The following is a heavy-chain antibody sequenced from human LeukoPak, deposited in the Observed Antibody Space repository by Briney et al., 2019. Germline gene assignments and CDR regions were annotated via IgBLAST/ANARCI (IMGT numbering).Heavy chain of an antibody. CDR3: ARDVAVAGIGFGAFDI. V-gene: IGHV4-4*07. CDR1: GGSISSYY. CDR2: IYTSGGT. D-gene: IGHD6-19*01. Sequence: SETLSLTCTVSGGSISSYYWSWIRQPAGKGLEWIGRIYTSGGTNYNPSLKSRVTMSVDTSKNQFSLKLSSVTAADTAVYYCARDVAVAGIGFGAFDIWGQGTMVTVSS. J-gene: IGHJ3*02.